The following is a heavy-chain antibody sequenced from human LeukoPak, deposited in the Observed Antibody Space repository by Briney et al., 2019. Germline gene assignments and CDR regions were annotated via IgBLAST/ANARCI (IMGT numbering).Heavy chain of an antibody. D-gene: IGHD2-2*01. CDR2: IWFDGTNK. CDR1: GFTFSSHA. V-gene: IGHV3-33*06. CDR3: AKENTAYQLGHFDY. J-gene: IGHJ4*02. Sequence: GGSLRLSCAASGFTFSSHAMHWVRQAPGKGLEWVAVIWFDGTNKWYVDSVQGRFSISRDNSKNTLYLQMNSLRAEDTAVYYCAKENTAYQLGHFDYWGQGTLVTVSS.